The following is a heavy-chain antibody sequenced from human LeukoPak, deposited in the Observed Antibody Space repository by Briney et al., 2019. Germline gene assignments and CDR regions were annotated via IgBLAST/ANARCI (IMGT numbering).Heavy chain of an antibody. J-gene: IGHJ6*03. CDR1: GYTFTSYY. D-gene: IGHD3-22*01. V-gene: IGHV1-46*01. CDR2: INPSGGST. Sequence: GASVKVSCKASGYTFTSYYMHWVRQAPGQGLEWMGIINPSGGSTSYAQKFQGRVTMTRDMSTSTVYMELSSLRSEDTAVYYCARGLRDDSSGYYPDYYYYYMDVWGKGTTVTVSS. CDR3: ARGLRDDSSGYYPDYYYYYMDV.